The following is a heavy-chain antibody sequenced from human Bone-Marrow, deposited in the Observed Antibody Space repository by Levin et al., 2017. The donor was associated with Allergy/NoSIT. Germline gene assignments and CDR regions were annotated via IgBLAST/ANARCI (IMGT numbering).Heavy chain of an antibody. Sequence: GESLKISCKASGYIFSQYYIYWVRQAPGQGLEWVGWINTKTGVTFHALRVQGRVTFTRDTSINTAHLELSSLKSDDTAVYFCARDGGHSYYDCSTTSYFDQWGQGTLVTVPS. D-gene: IGHD3-3*01. J-gene: IGHJ4*02. CDR3: ARDGGHSYYDCSTTSYFDQ. V-gene: IGHV1-2*07. CDR1: GYIFSQYY. CDR2: INTKTGVT.